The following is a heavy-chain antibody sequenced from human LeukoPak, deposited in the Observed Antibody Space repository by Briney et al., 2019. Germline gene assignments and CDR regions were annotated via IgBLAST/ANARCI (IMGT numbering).Heavy chain of an antibody. D-gene: IGHD3-3*01. Sequence: PGGSLRLSCAASGFTFSSYSMNWVRQAPGKGLEWVSSISSSSSYIYYADSVKGQFTISRDNAKNSLYLQMNSLRAEDTAVYYCARVYDFWSGYYMWSDYWGQGTLVTVSS. CDR2: ISSSSSYI. CDR3: ARVYDFWSGYYMWSDY. CDR1: GFTFSSYS. V-gene: IGHV3-21*01. J-gene: IGHJ4*02.